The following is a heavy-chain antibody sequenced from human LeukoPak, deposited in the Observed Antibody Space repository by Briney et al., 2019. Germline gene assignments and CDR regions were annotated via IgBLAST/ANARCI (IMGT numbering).Heavy chain of an antibody. J-gene: IGHJ4*02. V-gene: IGHV1-18*01. Sequence: GASVKVSCKASGYTFTSYGISWVRQAPGQGLEWMGWISAYNGNTNYAQKLQGRVTMTTDTSTSTAYMELRSLRSDDTAVYYCARSVTMIVVVITPTDLDYWGQGTLVTVSS. CDR1: GYTFTSYG. CDR2: ISAYNGNT. CDR3: ARSVTMIVVVITPTDLDY. D-gene: IGHD3-22*01.